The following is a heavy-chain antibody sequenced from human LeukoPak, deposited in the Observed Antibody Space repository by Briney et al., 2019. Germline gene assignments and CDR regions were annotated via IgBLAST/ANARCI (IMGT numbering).Heavy chain of an antibody. CDR3: ARGGIAVADYYYYMDV. D-gene: IGHD6-19*01. V-gene: IGHV1-8*01. J-gene: IGHJ6*03. CDR2: MNPNRGNT. Sequence: ASVKVSCKASGYTFTSYDINCVRQATGQGLEWMGWMNPNRGNTGYAQKFQGRVTMTRNTSISTAYMELSSLRSEDTAVYYCARGGIAVADYYYYMDVWGKGTTVTISS. CDR1: GYTFTSYD.